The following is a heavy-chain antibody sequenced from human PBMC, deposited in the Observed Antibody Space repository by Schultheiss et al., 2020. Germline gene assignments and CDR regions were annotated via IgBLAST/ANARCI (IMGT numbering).Heavy chain of an antibody. D-gene: IGHD5-18*01. J-gene: IGHJ4*02. V-gene: IGHV3-13*01. CDR2: IGTAGDT. CDR3: ARSYSYGKFDY. CDR1: GFTFSSYD. Sequence: GGSLRLSCAASGFTFSSYDMHWVRQATGKGLEWVSAIGTAGDTYYPGSVKGRFTISRENAKNSLYLQMNSLRAGDTAVYYCARSYSYGKFDYWGQGTLVTVSS.